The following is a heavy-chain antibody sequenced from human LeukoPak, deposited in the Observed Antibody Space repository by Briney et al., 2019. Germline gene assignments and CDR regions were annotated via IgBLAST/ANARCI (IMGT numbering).Heavy chain of an antibody. D-gene: IGHD6-19*01. V-gene: IGHV3-30*04. CDR2: ISYDGRNK. CDR1: GFTFSTYA. J-gene: IGHJ4*02. Sequence: GGSLRLSCAASGFTFSTYALHWVRQAPGKGLEWVAVISYDGRNKYYADSVKGRFTISRDNSKNTLYLQMNSLRAEDTAVYYCARDRFHSSGWHWYFDYWGQGTLVTVSS. CDR3: ARDRFHSSGWHWYFDY.